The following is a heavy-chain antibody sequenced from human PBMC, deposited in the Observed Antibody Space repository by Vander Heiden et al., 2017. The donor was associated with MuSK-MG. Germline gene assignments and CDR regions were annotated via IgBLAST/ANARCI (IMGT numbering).Heavy chain of an antibody. V-gene: IGHV1-69*01. D-gene: IGHD5-12*01. CDR3: ARVNRVEMATITGERVDAFDI. Sequence: SWVRQAPGQGLEWMGGIIPIFGTANYAQKFQGRVTITADESTSTAYMELSSLRSEDTAVYYCARVNRVEMATITGERVDAFDIWGRGKMVTVSS. CDR2: IIPIFGTA. J-gene: IGHJ3*02.